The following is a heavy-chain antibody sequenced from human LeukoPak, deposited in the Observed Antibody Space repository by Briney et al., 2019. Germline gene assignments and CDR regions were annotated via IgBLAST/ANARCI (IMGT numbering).Heavy chain of an antibody. V-gene: IGHV3-21*01. CDR2: ISSSSSYI. J-gene: IGHJ4*02. CDR3: ARGERTYYYDSSGYYYVDY. CDR1: GFTFSSYS. D-gene: IGHD3-22*01. Sequence: GGSLRLSCAASGFTFSSYSMNWFRQAPGKGLEWVSSISSSSSYIYYADSVKGRFTISRDNAKNSLYLQMNSLRAEDTAVYYCARGERTYYYDSSGYYYVDYWGQGTLVTVSS.